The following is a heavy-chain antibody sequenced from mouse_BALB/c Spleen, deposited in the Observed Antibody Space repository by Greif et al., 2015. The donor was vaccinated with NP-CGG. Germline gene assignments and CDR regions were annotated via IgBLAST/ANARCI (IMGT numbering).Heavy chain of an antibody. V-gene: IGHV7-3*02. CDR2: IRNKATGYTT. CDR3: ARGDGYYWFAY. D-gene: IGHD2-3*01. Sequence: EVKVVESGGGLVQPGGSLRLSCATSGFTFTAYYMSWVRQPPGKALEWLGFIRNKATGYTTEYSASVKGRFTIARDNSQSILYLQMNTLRAEDSATYYCARGDGYYWFAYWGQGTLVTVSA. CDR1: GFTFTAYY. J-gene: IGHJ3*01.